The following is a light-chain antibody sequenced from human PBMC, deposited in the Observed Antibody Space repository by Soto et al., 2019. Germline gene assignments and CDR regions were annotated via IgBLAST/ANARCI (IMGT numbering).Light chain of an antibody. CDR3: SSYAGSKNSVV. CDR1: SSDVGGYNY. CDR2: EVS. V-gene: IGLV2-8*01. J-gene: IGLJ2*01. Sequence: QSVLTQPPSASGSPGQSVTISCTGTSSDVGGYNYVSWYQQHPGKAPKLMIYEVSKRPSGVPDRFSGSKSGNTASLTVSGIQAEDEADYYCSSYAGSKNSVVFGGGTQLTV.